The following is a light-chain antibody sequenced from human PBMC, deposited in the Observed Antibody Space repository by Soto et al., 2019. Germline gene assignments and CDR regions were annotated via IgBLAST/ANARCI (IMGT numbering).Light chain of an antibody. CDR1: LSVSRN. J-gene: IGKJ1*01. CDR2: DAS. V-gene: IGKV3-15*01. CDR3: QQYNAWPRT. Sequence: EIVMTQSPATLSVSPGERATLSCRASLSVSRNLAWYQQKPGKAPRLLIFDASTRATGIPARFSGSGSGTEFTLTITSLQSEDFAVYYCQQYNAWPRTFGQGTKVEIK.